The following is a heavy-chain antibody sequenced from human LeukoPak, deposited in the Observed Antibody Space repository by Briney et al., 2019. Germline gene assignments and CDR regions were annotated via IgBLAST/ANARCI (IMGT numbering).Heavy chain of an antibody. CDR1: GFTFSSYW. Sequence: GGSLTLSCTASGFTFSSYWMYWVRQAPGKGLVWVSRIKNDGSSKNYADAVKGRFPITRDNAKNTQYLQMHSQRLGDTAVYYCASGYWGSAGYDRWGQGTLVTVSS. J-gene: IGHJ5*02. CDR3: ASGYWGSAGYDR. CDR2: IKNDGSSK. V-gene: IGHV3-74*01. D-gene: IGHD7-27*01.